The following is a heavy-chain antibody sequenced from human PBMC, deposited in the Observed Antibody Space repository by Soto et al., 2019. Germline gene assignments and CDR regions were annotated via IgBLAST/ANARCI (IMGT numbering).Heavy chain of an antibody. V-gene: IGHV5-10-1*01. J-gene: IGHJ4*02. Sequence: GESLKISCKGSGYSFTSYWISWVRQMPGKGLEWMGRIDPSDSYTNYSPSFQGHVTISADKSISTAYLQWSSLKASDTAMYYCARNAGDGYWYYFDYWGQGAMVTVYS. CDR2: IDPSDSYT. CDR1: GYSFTSYW. D-gene: IGHD2-8*02. CDR3: ARNAGDGYWYYFDY.